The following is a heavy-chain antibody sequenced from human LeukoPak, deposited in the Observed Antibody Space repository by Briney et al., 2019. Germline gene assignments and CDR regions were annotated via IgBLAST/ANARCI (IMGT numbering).Heavy chain of an antibody. D-gene: IGHD3-22*01. CDR3: AKDFGDWYDSSGYYYYFDC. CDR2: ISGSGGST. V-gene: IGHV3-23*01. J-gene: IGHJ4*02. CDR1: GFTFSSYA. Sequence: GSLRLSSAASGFTFSSYAMSWVRQAPGQGLEWVSAISGSGGSTYYADSVKGRFTISRDNSKNTLYLQMNSLRAEDTAVYYCAKDFGDWYDSSGYYYYFDCWGQGTLVTVSS.